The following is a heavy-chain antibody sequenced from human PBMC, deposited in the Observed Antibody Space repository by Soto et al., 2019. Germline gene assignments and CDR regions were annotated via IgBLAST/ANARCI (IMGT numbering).Heavy chain of an antibody. CDR2: FSLSGTT. CDR3: ARGMTPPGAPAWYYFDS. V-gene: IGHV4-4*07. D-gene: IGHD2-8*02. J-gene: IGHJ4*02. CDR1: GASITGSSY. Sequence: SETLSLTCTVSGASITGSSYWGWIRQPAGKGLEWIGRFSLSGTTNYNPSLRSRVTMSADVSKNQFSLRLTSVTAADTALYYCARGMTPPGAPAWYYFDSWGQGTLVTVSS.